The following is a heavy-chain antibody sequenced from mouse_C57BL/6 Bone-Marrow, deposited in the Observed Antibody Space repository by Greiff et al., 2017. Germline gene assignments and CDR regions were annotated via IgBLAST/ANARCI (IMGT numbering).Heavy chain of an antibody. D-gene: IGHD1-1*01. Sequence: EVMLVESGGGLVQPGGSLKLSCAASGFTFSDYYMYWFRQTPEKRLEWVAYISNGGGSTYYPDTVKGRFTISRDNAKNTLYLQMSRLKSEDTAMYYCARHYYYGSSSAWFAYWGQGTLVTVSA. J-gene: IGHJ3*01. CDR3: ARHYYYGSSSAWFAY. V-gene: IGHV5-12*01. CDR2: ISNGGGST. CDR1: GFTFSDYY.